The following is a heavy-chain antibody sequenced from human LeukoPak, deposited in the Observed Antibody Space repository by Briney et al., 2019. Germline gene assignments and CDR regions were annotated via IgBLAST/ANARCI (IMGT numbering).Heavy chain of an antibody. D-gene: IGHD3-10*01. CDR1: GYTFTSYD. CDR3: ARGKYGSGSYWFDP. J-gene: IGHJ5*02. CDR2: MNPNSGNT. V-gene: IGHV1-8*01. Sequence: GASVKVSCKASGYTFTSYDINWVRQATGQGLEWMGWMNPNSGNTGYAQKFQGRVTMTRDTSISTAYMELSSLRSEDTAVYYCARGKYGSGSYWFDPWGQGTLVTVSS.